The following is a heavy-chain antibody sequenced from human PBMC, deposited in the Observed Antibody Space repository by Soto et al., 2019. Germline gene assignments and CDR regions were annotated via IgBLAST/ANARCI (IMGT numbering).Heavy chain of an antibody. J-gene: IGHJ4*02. CDR2: IYYSGST. D-gene: IGHD3-10*01. Sequence: NPSETLSLTCTVSGGSISSYYWSWIRQPPGKGLEWIGYIYYSGSTNYNPSLKSRVTISVDTSKNQFSLKLSSVTAADTTVYYCARVGYGSGRHGYYFDYWGQGTLVTVSS. V-gene: IGHV4-59*01. CDR3: ARVGYGSGRHGYYFDY. CDR1: GGSISSYY.